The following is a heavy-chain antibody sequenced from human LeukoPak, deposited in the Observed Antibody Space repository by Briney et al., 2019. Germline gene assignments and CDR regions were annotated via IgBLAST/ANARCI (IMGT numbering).Heavy chain of an antibody. CDR2: ISGSGGST. Sequence: ETLSLTCAVYGGSFSGYYWSWIRQPPGKGLEWVSAISGSGGSTYYADSVKGRFTISRDNSKNTLYLQMNSLRAEDTAVYYCAKDGSVGVAGRLDAFDIWGQGTMVTVSS. CDR1: GGSFSGYY. J-gene: IGHJ3*02. CDR3: AKDGSVGVAGRLDAFDI. D-gene: IGHD6-19*01. V-gene: IGHV3-23*01.